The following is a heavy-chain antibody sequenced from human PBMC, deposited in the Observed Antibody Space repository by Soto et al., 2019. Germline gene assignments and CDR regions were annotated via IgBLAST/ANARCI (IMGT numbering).Heavy chain of an antibody. J-gene: IGHJ4*02. Sequence: SPTLSLPCAISVDQVYCNLAAWNLISQSQSRGLEWLGRTYYRSKWYNDYSVSVKSRITVTPDTSKNQFSLHLKSVTPEDTAVYYCARELPYDDRIDTTLAYWGQG. V-gene: IGHV6-1*01. D-gene: IGHD3-16*01. CDR2: TYYRSKWYN. CDR1: VDQVYCNLAA. CDR3: ARELPYDDRIDTTLAY.